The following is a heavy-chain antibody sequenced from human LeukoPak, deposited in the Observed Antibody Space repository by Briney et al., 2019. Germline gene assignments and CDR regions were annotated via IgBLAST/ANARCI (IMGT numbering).Heavy chain of an antibody. J-gene: IGHJ4*02. CDR1: GFTFSSYG. V-gene: IGHV3-33*01. D-gene: IGHD2-8*02. Sequence: GRSLRLSCAASGFTFSSYGMHWVRQAPGKGLEWGAGIWYDGSNKYYADSVKGRFTISRDNSKNTLYLQMNSLTAEDTAVYYCARDAQTGYWDYWGQGTLVTVSS. CDR3: ARDAQTGYWDY. CDR2: IWYDGSNK.